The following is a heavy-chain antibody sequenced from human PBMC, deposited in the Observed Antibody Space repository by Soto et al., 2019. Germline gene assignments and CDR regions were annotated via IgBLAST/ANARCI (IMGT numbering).Heavy chain of an antibody. CDR2: VYFSGST. Sequence: ETLSLTCSVSGDSVSSGDYYWSWIRQPPGKGLEWIGHVYFSGSTNYIPSLKSRLTMSVDTAKNQFSLKLSSVTAADTAVYYCARTVTTNYYYYYGMDVWGQGTTVTVSS. CDR3: ARTVTTNYYYYYGMDV. J-gene: IGHJ6*02. D-gene: IGHD4-4*01. CDR1: GDSVSSGDYY. V-gene: IGHV4-61*08.